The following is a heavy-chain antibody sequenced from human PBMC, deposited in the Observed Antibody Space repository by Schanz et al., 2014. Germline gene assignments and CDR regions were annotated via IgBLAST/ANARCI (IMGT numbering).Heavy chain of an antibody. CDR2: ISHDGHRD. Sequence: QVQLVESGGGVVQPGRSRRLSCAASGFTFSSYAMHWVRQAPGKGLEWVAQISHDGHRDFYADSVKGRFTVSRDNAKNSLYLQMNSLTAEDTAVYYCARGVRIDYWGQGTRVTVSS. J-gene: IGHJ4*02. CDR1: GFTFSSYA. D-gene: IGHD3-3*01. CDR3: ARGVRIDY. V-gene: IGHV3-30-3*01.